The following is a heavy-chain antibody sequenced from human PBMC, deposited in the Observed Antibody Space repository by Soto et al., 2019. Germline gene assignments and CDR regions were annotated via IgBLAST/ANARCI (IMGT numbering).Heavy chain of an antibody. D-gene: IGHD2-15*01. CDR2: INTYNGNS. Sequence: QVQLVQSAAEVKKPGASVKVSCKASGYTLTNYAISWVRQAPGQGPEWMGWINTYNGNSNYAQKFQGRVTMSTDTSTNTAYMELRSLTSDDTAVYYCARDCTCGSCFCIYWGQGTLVTVSS. J-gene: IGHJ4*02. V-gene: IGHV1-18*01. CDR3: ARDCTCGSCFCIY. CDR1: GYTLTNYA.